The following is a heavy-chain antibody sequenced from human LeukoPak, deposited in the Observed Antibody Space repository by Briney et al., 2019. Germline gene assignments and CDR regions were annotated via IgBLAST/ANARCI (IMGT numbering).Heavy chain of an antibody. D-gene: IGHD3-16*01. CDR2: IYYSGST. CDR1: GGSISSYY. Sequence: SESVSLPCTVSGGSISSYYWSWIRQPPGKGLEWIGYIYYSGSTNYNPSLKSRVTISVDTSKNQFSLKLSSVTAADTAVYYCARWIGGYFDYWGQGTLVTVSS. CDR3: ARWIGGYFDY. V-gene: IGHV4-59*01. J-gene: IGHJ4*02.